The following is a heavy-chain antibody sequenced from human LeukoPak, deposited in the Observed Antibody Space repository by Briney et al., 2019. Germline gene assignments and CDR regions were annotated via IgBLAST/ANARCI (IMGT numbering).Heavy chain of an antibody. CDR1: GFTFSDYY. Sequence: PGGSLRLSCAASGFTFSDYYMSWIRQAPGKGLEWVSYISSSGSTIYYADSVKGRFTISRDNAKNSLYLQMNSLRAEDTAVYYCARPAASGAHDAFDIWGQGTVVTVSS. V-gene: IGHV3-11*01. CDR2: ISSSGSTI. D-gene: IGHD2-2*01. CDR3: ARPAASGAHDAFDI. J-gene: IGHJ3*02.